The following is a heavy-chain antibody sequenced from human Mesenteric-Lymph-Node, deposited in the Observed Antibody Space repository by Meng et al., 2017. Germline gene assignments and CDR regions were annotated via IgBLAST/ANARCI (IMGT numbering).Heavy chain of an antibody. V-gene: IGHV3-23*01. CDR3: AKDFVRLSGLPMPAST. J-gene: IGHJ4*02. D-gene: IGHD2-2*01. CDR2: ISRSGDET. CDR1: GFSFNNYV. Sequence: GESLKISCAASGFSFNNYVMSWVRQAPGKGLEWISGISRSGDETYYADSVKGRFTVSRDNSKNTVSLEMNSLRAEDTAVYYCAKDFVRLSGLPMPASTWSQGTLVTVSS.